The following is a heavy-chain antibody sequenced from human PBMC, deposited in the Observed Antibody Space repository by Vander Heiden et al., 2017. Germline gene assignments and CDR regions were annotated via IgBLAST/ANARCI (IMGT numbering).Heavy chain of an antibody. Sequence: QVQLQESGPGLVKPSETLSLTCTVSGGPVSSGSYYWSWIRQPPGKGLEWIGYIYYSGSTNYNPSLKSRVTISVDTSKNQFSLKLSSVTAADTAVYYCARDIGDYGMDVWGQGTTVTVSS. V-gene: IGHV4-61*01. CDR2: IYYSGST. D-gene: IGHD3-16*01. J-gene: IGHJ6*02. CDR3: ARDIGDYGMDV. CDR1: GGPVSSGSYY.